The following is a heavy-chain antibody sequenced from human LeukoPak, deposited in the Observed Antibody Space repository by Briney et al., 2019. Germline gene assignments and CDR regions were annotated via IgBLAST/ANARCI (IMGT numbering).Heavy chain of an antibody. CDR3: ARGPRNDP. CDR1: GYPFTTYE. V-gene: IGHV1-8*01. J-gene: IGHJ5*02. Sequence: ASVKVSCKTSGYPFTTYEINWVRQAAGQGLEWMGWVHPNTGNTAYAQRFQGRVAMTRDTSISTAYMELSSLTSNDTAVYFCARGPRNDPWGQGTLVTVSS. CDR2: VHPNTGNT. D-gene: IGHD1-14*01.